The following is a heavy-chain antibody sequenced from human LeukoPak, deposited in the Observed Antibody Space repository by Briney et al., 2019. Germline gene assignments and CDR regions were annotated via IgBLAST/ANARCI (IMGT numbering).Heavy chain of an antibody. D-gene: IGHD2-2*01. Sequence: PGGSLRLSCAASGFTFGNFAMNWVRLAPVKGLEWVSTISGSGGSTYYADFVKGRFTISRDNSKGTLYLQMNSLGAEDTAIYYCAKDGPFKIVVPTGIAGYGLDVWGQGTTVTVSS. V-gene: IGHV3-23*01. CDR3: AKDGPFKIVVPTGIAGYGLDV. CDR1: GFTFGNFA. CDR2: ISGSGGST. J-gene: IGHJ6*02.